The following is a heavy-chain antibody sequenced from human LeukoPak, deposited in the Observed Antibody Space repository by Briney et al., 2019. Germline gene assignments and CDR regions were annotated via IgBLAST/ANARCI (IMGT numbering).Heavy chain of an antibody. V-gene: IGHV3-23*01. D-gene: IGHD2-15*01. CDR2: ISGSGGST. Sequence: RSGGSLRLSCAASGFTFSSYAMSWVRQAPGKGLEWVSAISGSGGSTYYADSVKGRFAISRDNSKNTLYLQMNSLRAEDTAVYYCAKLPQTIVVVVAATESYFDYWGQGTLVTVSS. J-gene: IGHJ4*02. CDR3: AKLPQTIVVVVAATESYFDY. CDR1: GFTFSSYA.